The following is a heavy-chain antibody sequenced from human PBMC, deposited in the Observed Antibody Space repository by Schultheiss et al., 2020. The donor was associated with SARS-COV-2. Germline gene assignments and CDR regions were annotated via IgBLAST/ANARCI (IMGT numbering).Heavy chain of an antibody. J-gene: IGHJ4*02. CDR3: ARGLWR. Sequence: GGSLRLSCAASGFTVSSNYMSWVRQAPGKGLVWVSRVNPDGNNTNYADSVKGRFTISRDNAKNTVYLQMNSLRVEDTAVYYCARGLWRWGQGTLVTVSS. CDR2: VNPDGNNT. V-gene: IGHV3-74*01. D-gene: IGHD2-21*01. CDR1: GFTVSSNY.